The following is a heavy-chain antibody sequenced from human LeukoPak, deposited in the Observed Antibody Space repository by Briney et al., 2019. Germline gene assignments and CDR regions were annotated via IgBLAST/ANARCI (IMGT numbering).Heavy chain of an antibody. CDR3: ARTPLGIAVAGYYYYYGMDV. J-gene: IGHJ6*02. CDR2: TYYRSKWYN. Sequence: SQTLSLTCAISGDSVSSNSAAWNWIRQSPSRGLEWLGRTYYRSKWYNDYAVSVKSRITINPDTSKNQFSLQLNSVTPEDTAVYYCARTPLGIAVAGYYYYYGMDVWGQGTTVTVS. CDR1: GDSVSSNSAA. D-gene: IGHD6-19*01. V-gene: IGHV6-1*01.